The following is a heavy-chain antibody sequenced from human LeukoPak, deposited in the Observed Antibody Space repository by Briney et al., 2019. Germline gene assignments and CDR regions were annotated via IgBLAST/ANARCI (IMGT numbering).Heavy chain of an antibody. CDR2: IIPIFGTA. J-gene: IGHJ4*02. V-gene: IGHV1-69*01. D-gene: IGHD3/OR15-3a*01. Sequence: SVKVSCKASGGTFSSYAISWVRQAPGQGLEWMGGIIPIFGTANYAQKFQGRVTITADESTSTAYMELSSLRSEDTAVYYCATPGPRIMSFMDFDYWGQGTLVTVSS. CDR3: ATPGPRIMSFMDFDY. CDR1: GGTFSSYA.